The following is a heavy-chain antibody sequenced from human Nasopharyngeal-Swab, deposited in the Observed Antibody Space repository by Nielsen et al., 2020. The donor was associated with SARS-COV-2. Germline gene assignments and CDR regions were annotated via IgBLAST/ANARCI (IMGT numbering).Heavy chain of an antibody. V-gene: IGHV4-34*01. Sequence: SETLSLTFAVYGASFSGYYWSWIRQPPGKGLEWIEEINHSGSTNYNPSLKSRVTISVDTSKNQFSLKLSSVTAADTAVYYCARSTYCGGDCQNYFDYWGQGTLVTVSS. D-gene: IGHD2-21*02. CDR2: INHSGST. J-gene: IGHJ4*02. CDR1: GASFSGYY. CDR3: ARSTYCGGDCQNYFDY.